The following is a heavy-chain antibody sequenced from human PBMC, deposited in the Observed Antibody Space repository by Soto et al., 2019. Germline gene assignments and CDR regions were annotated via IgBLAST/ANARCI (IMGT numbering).Heavy chain of an antibody. Sequence: SETLSLTCTVSGGSISSYYWSWIRQPPGKGLEWNGYIYYSGSTNYNPSLKSRVTISVDTSKNQFSLKLSSVTAADTAVYYCARVVSGYQYYFDYWGQGTLVTVS. CDR3: ARVVSGYQYYFDY. J-gene: IGHJ4*02. D-gene: IGHD3-3*01. V-gene: IGHV4-59*01. CDR1: GGSISSYY. CDR2: IYYSGST.